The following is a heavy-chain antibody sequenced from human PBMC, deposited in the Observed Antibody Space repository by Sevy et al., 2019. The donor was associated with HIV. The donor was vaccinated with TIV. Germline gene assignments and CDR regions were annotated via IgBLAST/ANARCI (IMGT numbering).Heavy chain of an antibody. CDR2: ISFDGSKK. CDR3: ARDKDYSNYLPDY. CDR1: AFTFSSNA. J-gene: IGHJ4*02. D-gene: IGHD4-4*01. V-gene: IGHV3-30*04. Sequence: GGSLRLSCAASAFTFSSNAMHWVRQAPGKGLEWVAVISFDGSKKYHADSVKGRFTISRDNSKSTLFLQINSLRAEDTAVYFCARDKDYSNYLPDYWGQGTLVTVSS.